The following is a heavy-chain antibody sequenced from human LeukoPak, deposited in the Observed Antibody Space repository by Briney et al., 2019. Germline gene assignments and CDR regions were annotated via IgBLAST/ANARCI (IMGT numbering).Heavy chain of an antibody. CDR1: GGTFSSYA. J-gene: IGHJ6*02. Sequence: ASVKVSCKASGGTFSSYAISWVRQAPGQGLEWMGGIIPIFGTANYAQKFQGRVTITADESTSTAYMELSSLRSEDTAVYYCARPTTSFDYYGMDVWGQGTTVTVSS. V-gene: IGHV1-69*13. CDR3: ARPTTSFDYYGMDV. D-gene: IGHD4-17*01. CDR2: IIPIFGTA.